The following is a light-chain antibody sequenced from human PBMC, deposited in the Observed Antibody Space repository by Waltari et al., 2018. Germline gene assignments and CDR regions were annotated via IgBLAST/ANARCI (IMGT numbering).Light chain of an antibody. CDR2: DVS. CDR1: SSDVVGSNY. J-gene: IGLJ2*01. CDR3: SSYTSSSTLV. Sequence: QSALTQPASVSASPGQSLTIPCPCTSSDVVGSNYLSWYQQHPGKAPKLMIYDVSKRPSGVYNRFSSSKSGNTASLTISGLQAEDEADYYCSSYTSSSTLVFGGGTKLTVL. V-gene: IGLV2-14*01.